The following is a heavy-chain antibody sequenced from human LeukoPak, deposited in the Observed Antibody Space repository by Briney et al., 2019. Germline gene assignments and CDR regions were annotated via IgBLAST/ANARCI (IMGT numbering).Heavy chain of an antibody. Sequence: KPSETLSLTCAVYGGSFSGYYWSWIRQPPGKGLEWIGYIYYSGSTNYNPSLKSRVTISVDTSKNQFSLKLSSVTAADTAVYYCARSKLERRPFDYWGQGTLVTVSS. J-gene: IGHJ4*02. V-gene: IGHV4-59*01. CDR2: IYYSGST. CDR3: ARSKLERRPFDY. CDR1: GGSFSGYY. D-gene: IGHD1-1*01.